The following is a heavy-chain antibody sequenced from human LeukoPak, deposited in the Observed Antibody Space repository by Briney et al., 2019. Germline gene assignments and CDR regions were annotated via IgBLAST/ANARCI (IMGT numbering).Heavy chain of an antibody. D-gene: IGHD1/OR15-1a*01. Sequence: SVKVSCKSSGGTFSSYAIIWVRQAPGQGLKWMGRIIPILGIANYAQKFQGRVTITADKSTSTAYMELSSLRSEDTAVYYCARDLSTNSDFDYWGQGTLVTVSS. V-gene: IGHV1-69*04. J-gene: IGHJ4*02. CDR2: IIPILGIA. CDR1: GGTFSSYA. CDR3: ARDLSTNSDFDY.